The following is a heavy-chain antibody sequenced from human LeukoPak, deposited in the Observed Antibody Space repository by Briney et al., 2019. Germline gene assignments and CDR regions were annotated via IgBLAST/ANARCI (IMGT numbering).Heavy chain of an antibody. CDR3: AKDHPQAPTYGSGIDY. V-gene: IGHV3-11*04. CDR2: ISSTGSNI. Sequence: GGSLRLSWAASGFTFSDYYMSWIRQAPGKGLEWVSYISSTGSNIYYADSVKGRFTISRDNAKNSLYLQMNTLRAEDTAVYYCAKDHPQAPTYGSGIDYWGQGTQVTVSS. J-gene: IGHJ4*02. CDR1: GFTFSDYY. D-gene: IGHD3-10*01.